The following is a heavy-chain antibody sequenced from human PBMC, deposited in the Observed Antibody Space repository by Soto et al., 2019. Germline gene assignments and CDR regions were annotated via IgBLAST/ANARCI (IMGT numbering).Heavy chain of an antibody. J-gene: IGHJ4*02. Sequence: QVQLVQSGTEVKKPGSSVKVSCKASGDTFSFYTINWVRQAPGLGLEWVGRINPIVSMSNYAQKFQGRVWMTEDKPPSTAYMELGSRGPDDPARYFGGAIYGSGYRAFAYWGQGAWSSSPQ. CDR1: GDTFSFYT. CDR3: GAIYGSGYRAFAY. CDR2: INPIVSMS. D-gene: IGHD3-10*01. V-gene: IGHV1-69*02.